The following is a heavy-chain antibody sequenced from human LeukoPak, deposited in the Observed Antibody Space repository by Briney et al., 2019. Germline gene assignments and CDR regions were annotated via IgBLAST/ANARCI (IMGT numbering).Heavy chain of an antibody. Sequence: SGGSLRLSCAASGFTFSSYWMSWVRQAPGKGLEWVSSISSSGTYIYFADSVKGRFTISRGNAKNSLYLQMNSLRAEDTALYYCAREQSYSEEIVVVNPPFDYWGQGTLVTVSS. CDR1: GFTFSSYW. CDR2: ISSSGTYI. CDR3: AREQSYSEEIVVVNPPFDY. D-gene: IGHD2-21*01. V-gene: IGHV3-21*01. J-gene: IGHJ4*02.